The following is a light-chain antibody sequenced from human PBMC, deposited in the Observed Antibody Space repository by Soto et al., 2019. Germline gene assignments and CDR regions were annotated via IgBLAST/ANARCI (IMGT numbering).Light chain of an antibody. CDR1: SSDVGAYNY. CDR3: SSFASSNTWV. V-gene: IGLV2-8*01. J-gene: IGLJ3*02. Sequence: QSALTQPPSASGSPGQSVTISCTGTSSDVGAYNYVSWYQQHAGKAPKLVIYEVTKRPSGVPDRFSGSKSANTAYLTVSGLQVEDEADYYCSSFASSNTWVFGGGTKLTVL. CDR2: EVT.